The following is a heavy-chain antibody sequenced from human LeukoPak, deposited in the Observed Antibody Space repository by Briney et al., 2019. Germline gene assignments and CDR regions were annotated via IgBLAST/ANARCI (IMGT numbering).Heavy chain of an antibody. CDR3: ARDSTYYDILTGYRETGYFDY. CDR1: GGSISSYY. D-gene: IGHD3-9*01. CDR2: IYTSGST. V-gene: IGHV4-4*07. Sequence: SETLSLTCTVSGGSISSYYWSWIRQPAGKGLEWIGRIYTSGSTNYNPSLKSRVTMSVDTSKNQFSLKLSSVTAADTAVYYCARDSTYYDILTGYRETGYFDYRGQGTLVTVSS. J-gene: IGHJ4*02.